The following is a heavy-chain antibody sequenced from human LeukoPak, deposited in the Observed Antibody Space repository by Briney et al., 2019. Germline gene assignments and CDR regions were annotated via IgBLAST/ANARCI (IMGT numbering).Heavy chain of an antibody. Sequence: PGGSLRLSCAASGFTFRSYAMSWVRQAPGKGLEWVSGVSGSGGGTYYADSVKGRFTISRDNSKSTLYLQMNSLRAEDTAVYYCAKRSGDYGDYIDYWGQGTLVTVSS. V-gene: IGHV3-23*01. CDR2: VSGSGGGT. J-gene: IGHJ4*02. CDR1: GFTFRSYA. CDR3: AKRSGDYGDYIDY. D-gene: IGHD4-17*01.